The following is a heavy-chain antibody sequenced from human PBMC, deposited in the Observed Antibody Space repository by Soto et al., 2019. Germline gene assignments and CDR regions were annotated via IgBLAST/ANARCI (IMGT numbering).Heavy chain of an antibody. V-gene: IGHV1-2*04. CDR3: ARAREYSSSSGAFDI. CDR2: INPNSGGT. CDR1: GDTFTGYY. Sequence: WASVKVACKASGDTFTGYYMHWVRQAPGQGLEWMGWINPNSGGTNYAQKFQGWVTMTRDTSISTAYMELSRLRSDDTAVYYCARAREYSSSSGAFDIWGQGTMVTVSS. D-gene: IGHD6-13*01. J-gene: IGHJ3*02.